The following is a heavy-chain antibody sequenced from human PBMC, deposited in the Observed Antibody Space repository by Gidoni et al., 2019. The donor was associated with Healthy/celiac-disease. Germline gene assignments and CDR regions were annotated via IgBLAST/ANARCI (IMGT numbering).Heavy chain of an antibody. CDR3: ARHGVDIAVARTLIDY. CDR1: GGSISSSSYY. D-gene: IGHD6-13*01. V-gene: IGHV4-39*01. Sequence: QLQLQESGPGLVKPSETLSLTCTVSGGSISSSSYYWGWFRQPPGKGLEWSGSIYYSGSTYYNPSLKSRVTISVDTSKNQFSLKLSSVTAADTAVYYCARHGVDIAVARTLIDYWGQGTLVTVSS. CDR2: IYYSGST. J-gene: IGHJ4*02.